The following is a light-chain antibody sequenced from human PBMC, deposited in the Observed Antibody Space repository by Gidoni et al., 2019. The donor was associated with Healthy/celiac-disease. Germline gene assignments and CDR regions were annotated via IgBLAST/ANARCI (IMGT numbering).Light chain of an antibody. V-gene: IGKV2-30*01. CDR2: TVS. CDR3: MQGTHWPPIT. CDR1: QSLVYSDGNTY. J-gene: IGKJ5*01. Sequence: DVVMTQSPLSLPVTLGQPASISCRSSQSLVYSDGNTYLNWFQQRPGKSPRRLIYTVSTRDSGVPDRFSGSGSGTDFTLKISRVEAEDVAVYYCMQGTHWPPITFGQGTRLEIK.